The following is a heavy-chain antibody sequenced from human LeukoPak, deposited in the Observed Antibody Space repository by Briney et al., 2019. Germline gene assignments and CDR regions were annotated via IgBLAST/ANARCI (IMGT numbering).Heavy chain of an antibody. Sequence: TSETLSLTCAVYGGSFSGYYWSWIRHPPGKGLEWIGEINHSGSTNYNPSLKSRVTISVDTSKNQFSLKLSSVTAADTAVYYCARGARIRNYYYDSSGYPYYFDYWGQGTLVTVSS. D-gene: IGHD3-22*01. CDR2: INHSGST. CDR3: ARGARIRNYYYDSSGYPYYFDY. J-gene: IGHJ4*02. V-gene: IGHV4-34*01. CDR1: GGSFSGYY.